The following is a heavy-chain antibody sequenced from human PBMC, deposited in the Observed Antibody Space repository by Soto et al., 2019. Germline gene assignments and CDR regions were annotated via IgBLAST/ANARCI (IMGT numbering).Heavy chain of an antibody. CDR3: ARHSRPLGGMDV. J-gene: IGHJ6*02. Sequence: ASVKVSSKASGYTFTTYNMHWVRQAPGQGPEWMGIINPLGGSTSYAQKFQNRVTMARDTSASTVYMELSSLRSEDTAVYYCARHSRPLGGMDVWGQGTTVTVSS. D-gene: IGHD1-26*01. CDR1: GYTFTTYN. CDR2: INPLGGST. V-gene: IGHV1-46*01.